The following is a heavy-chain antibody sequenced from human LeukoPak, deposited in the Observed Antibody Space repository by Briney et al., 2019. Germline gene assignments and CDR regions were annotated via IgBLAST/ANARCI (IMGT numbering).Heavy chain of an antibody. CDR2: INHSGST. Sequence: SETLSLTCAVYGGSFSGYYWSWIRQPPGKGLEWIGEINHSGSTNCNPSLKSRVTISVDTSKNQFSLKLSSVTAADTAVYYCARAHCSSTSCYSYYYYGMDVWGQGTTVTVSS. V-gene: IGHV4-34*01. J-gene: IGHJ6*02. D-gene: IGHD2-2*01. CDR3: ARAHCSSTSCYSYYYYGMDV. CDR1: GGSFSGYY.